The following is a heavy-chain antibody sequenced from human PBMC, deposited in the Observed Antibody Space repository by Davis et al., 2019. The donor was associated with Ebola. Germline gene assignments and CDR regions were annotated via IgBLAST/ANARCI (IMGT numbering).Heavy chain of an antibody. Sequence: GESLKISCAASGFTFDDYAMHWVRQAPGKGLEWVSLISGDGGSTYYADSVKGRFTISRDNAKNSLYLQMNSLRAEDTAVYYCAWSGYRPYWGQGTLVTVSS. CDR3: AWSGYRPY. J-gene: IGHJ4*02. CDR2: ISGDGGST. CDR1: GFTFDDYA. V-gene: IGHV3-43*02. D-gene: IGHD3-3*01.